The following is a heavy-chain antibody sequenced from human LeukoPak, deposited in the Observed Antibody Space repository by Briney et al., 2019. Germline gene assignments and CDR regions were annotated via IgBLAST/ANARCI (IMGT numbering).Heavy chain of an antibody. D-gene: IGHD1-1*01. CDR3: ARALWNGSGFFDY. V-gene: IGHV4-59*01. CDR1: GGSISSYY. CDR2: IYYSGST. Sequence: SETLSLTCTVSGGSISSYYWSWIRQPPGKGLEWIGYIYYSGSTNYNPSLKSRVTISVDTSKNQFSLKLSSVTAADTAVYYCARALWNGSGFFDYWGQGTLVTVSS. J-gene: IGHJ4*02.